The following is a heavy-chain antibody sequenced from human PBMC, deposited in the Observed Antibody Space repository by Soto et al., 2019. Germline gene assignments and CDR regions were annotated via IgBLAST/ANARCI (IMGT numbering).Heavy chain of an antibody. J-gene: IGHJ3*02. CDR1: GFTFSSYA. D-gene: IGHD1-26*01. CDR3: AKGRVSIVGATPDAFDI. V-gene: IGHV3-23*01. Sequence: GGSLRLSCAASGFTFSSYAMSWVRQAPGKGLEWVSAISGSGGSTYYADSVKGRFTISRDNSKNTLYLQMNSLRAEDTAVYYCAKGRVSIVGATPDAFDIWGQGTMVTVSS. CDR2: ISGSGGST.